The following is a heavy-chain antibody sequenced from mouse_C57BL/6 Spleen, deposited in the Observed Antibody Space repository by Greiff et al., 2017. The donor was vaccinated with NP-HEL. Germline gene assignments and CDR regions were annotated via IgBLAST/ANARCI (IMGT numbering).Heavy chain of an antibody. D-gene: IGHD2-4*01. CDR1: GYTFTSYW. V-gene: IGHV1-55*01. CDR3: ARYDYDYDGWFAY. Sequence: QVQLKQPGAELVKPGASVKMSCKASGYTFTSYWITWVKQRPGQGLEWIGDIYPGSGSTNYNEKFKSKATLTVDTSSSTAYMQLSSLTSEDSAVYYCARYDYDYDGWFAYWGQGTLVTVSA. CDR2: IYPGSGST. J-gene: IGHJ3*01.